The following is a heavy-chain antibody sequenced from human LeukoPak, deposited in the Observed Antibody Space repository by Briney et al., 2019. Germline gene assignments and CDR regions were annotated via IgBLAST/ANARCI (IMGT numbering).Heavy chain of an antibody. CDR1: GGSISSSSYY. D-gene: IGHD6-6*01. Sequence: PSETLSLTCTVSGGSISSSSYYWCWIRQPPGKGLEWIGSMYSSGSTYYNPSLKSRVTISVDTSKNQFSLNLSSVTDADTAVYYCARDPYGSSSSHFDYWGQGTLVTVSS. V-gene: IGHV4-39*07. CDR3: ARDPYGSSSSHFDY. J-gene: IGHJ4*02. CDR2: MYSSGST.